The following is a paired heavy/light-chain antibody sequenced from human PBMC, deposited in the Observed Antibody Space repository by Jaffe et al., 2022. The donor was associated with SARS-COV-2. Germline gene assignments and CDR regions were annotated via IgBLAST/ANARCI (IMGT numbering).Heavy chain of an antibody. CDR1: GFTFSTYA. D-gene: IGHD3-9*01. J-gene: IGHJ5*02. CDR2: ISPSGDVT. Sequence: EVQVVESGGGLVQPGGSLRLSCAASGFTFSTYAMSWVRQAPGKGLEWVSSISPSGDVTFYPDSVKGRFTISRDNSRYTLFLQMNSLRAEDTAVYSCARHQTGNYYSGYGAWGQGTLVTVSS. V-gene: IGHV3-23*04. CDR3: ARHQTGNYYSGYGA.
Light chain of an antibody. CDR2: WAS. CDR1: QSVLYNSNNKNY. V-gene: IGKV4-1*01. CDR3: QQYYGTPQT. J-gene: IGKJ1*01. Sequence: DIVMTQSPDSLAVSLGERATINCKSSQSVLYNSNNKNYLAWYQQKPGQPPKLLIHWASTRESGVPDRFSGSGSGTDFTLTISSLQAEDVAVYYCQQYYGTPQTFGQGTKVEIK.